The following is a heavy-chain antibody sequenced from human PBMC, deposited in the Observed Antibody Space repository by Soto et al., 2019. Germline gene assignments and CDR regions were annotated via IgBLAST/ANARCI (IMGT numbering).Heavy chain of an antibody. CDR1: GFTFSTYA. Sequence: EVQLLESGGGLVQPGGSLRLSCAASGFTFSTYAMNWVRQALGKGLEWVSSFSGNGGSTYYADSVRGRFTISRDNSKNTLFLYMNNLRAEDTAIYYCAKGEFTWNDGVDSWGQGTLVTVSS. V-gene: IGHV3-23*01. CDR3: AKGEFTWNDGVDS. D-gene: IGHD1-1*01. CDR2: FSGNGGST. J-gene: IGHJ4*02.